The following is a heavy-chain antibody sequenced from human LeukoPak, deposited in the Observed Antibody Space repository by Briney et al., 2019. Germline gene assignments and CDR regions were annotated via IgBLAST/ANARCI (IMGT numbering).Heavy chain of an antibody. J-gene: IGHJ6*02. Sequence: GGSLKLSCAASGFTFSGSAMHWVRQASEKGLEWVGRIRSKANSYATAYAASVKGRFTLSRDDSKNTAYLQMNSLKTEDTAVYYCTRRQGYGGNAGVRFYYGLDVWGQGTTVTVSS. V-gene: IGHV3-73*01. CDR3: TRRQGYGGNAGVRFYYGLDV. D-gene: IGHD4-23*01. CDR2: IRSKANSYAT. CDR1: GFTFSGSA.